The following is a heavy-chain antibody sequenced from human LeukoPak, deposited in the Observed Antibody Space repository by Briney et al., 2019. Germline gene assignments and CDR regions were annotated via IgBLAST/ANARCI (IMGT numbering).Heavy chain of an antibody. D-gene: IGHD3-10*01. CDR2: IIPILGIA. Sequence: SVTVSCKASGGTFSSYAISWVRQAPGQGLEWMGRIIPILGIANYAQKFQGRVTITADKSTSTAYMELSSLRSEDTAVYYCARAGRAYYYGSGSPLDYWGQGTLVTVSS. CDR3: ARAGRAYYYGSGSPLDY. CDR1: GGTFSSYA. J-gene: IGHJ4*02. V-gene: IGHV1-69*04.